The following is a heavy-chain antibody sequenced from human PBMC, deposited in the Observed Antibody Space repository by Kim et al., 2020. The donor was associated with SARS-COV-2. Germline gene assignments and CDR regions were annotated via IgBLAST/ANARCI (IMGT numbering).Heavy chain of an antibody. V-gene: IGHV4-59*08. CDR3: ARGGDILIKWGWFDP. J-gene: IGHJ5*02. D-gene: IGHD3-9*01. CDR1: GGSISSYY. Sequence: SETLSLTCTVSGGSISSYYWSWIRQPPGKGLEWIGYIYYSGSTNYNPSLKSRVTISVDTSKNQFSLKLSSVTAADTAVYYCARGGDILIKWGWFDPWGQGTLVTVSS. CDR2: IYYSGST.